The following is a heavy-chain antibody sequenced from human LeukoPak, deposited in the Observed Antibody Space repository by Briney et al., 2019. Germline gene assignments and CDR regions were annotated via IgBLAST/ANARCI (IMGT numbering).Heavy chain of an antibody. CDR3: ARSPIVVVTATDEYFQH. J-gene: IGHJ1*01. V-gene: IGHV3-7*03. CDR1: GLTFSSQW. Sequence: GGSLRLSCVASGLTFSSQWMTWVRQAPGKGLEWLANIGGDGRRKFYEDSVEGRFTISRDNAESSLYLQMNSLRAEDTAVYYCARSPIVVVTATDEYFQHWGQGTLVTVSS. CDR2: IGGDGRRK. D-gene: IGHD2-21*02.